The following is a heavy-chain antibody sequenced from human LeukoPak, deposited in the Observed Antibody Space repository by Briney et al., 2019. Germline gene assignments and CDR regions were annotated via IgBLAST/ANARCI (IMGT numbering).Heavy chain of an antibody. CDR1: GFTFSSYA. J-gene: IGHJ6*03. V-gene: IGHV3-30*01. CDR2: ISYDGSNK. Sequence: GGSLRLSCAASGFTFSSYAMHWVRQAPGKGLEWVAVISYDGSNKYYADSVKGRFTISRDNSKNTLYLQMNSLRAEDTAVYYCSSEGQLDYYYSLDVWGKGTMVTVSS. CDR3: SSEGQLDYYYSLDV. D-gene: IGHD6-19*01.